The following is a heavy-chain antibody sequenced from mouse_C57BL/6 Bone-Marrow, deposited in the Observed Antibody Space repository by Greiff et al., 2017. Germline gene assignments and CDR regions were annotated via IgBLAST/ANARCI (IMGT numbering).Heavy chain of an antibody. CDR2: ISSGGSYT. D-gene: IGHD1-1*02. J-gene: IGHJ3*01. CDR3: AVRGFSCFAY. CDR1: GFTFSSYG. V-gene: IGHV5-6*01. Sequence: EVQGVESGGDLVKPGGSLKLSCAASGFTFSSYGMSWVRQTPDKRLEWVATISSGGSYTYYPDSVKGRFTITRDNAKNTLYLQMSSLKSEDTAMYYCAVRGFSCFAYWGQGTLVTVSA.